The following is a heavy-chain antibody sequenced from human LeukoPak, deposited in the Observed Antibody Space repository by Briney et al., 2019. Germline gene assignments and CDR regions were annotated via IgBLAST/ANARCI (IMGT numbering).Heavy chain of an antibody. CDR3: ARGAGYNYPYYFDY. J-gene: IGHJ4*02. CDR1: GFTFSNFD. D-gene: IGHD5-24*01. CDR2: IYGGGNI. Sequence: PGGSLRLSCAASGFTFSNFDMGWVRQAPGKGLEWVSVIYGGGNIYYADSVKGRFTISRDNSKNTLYLQMNSLRAEDTAVYYCARGAGYNYPYYFDYWGQGTLVTVSS. V-gene: IGHV3-53*01.